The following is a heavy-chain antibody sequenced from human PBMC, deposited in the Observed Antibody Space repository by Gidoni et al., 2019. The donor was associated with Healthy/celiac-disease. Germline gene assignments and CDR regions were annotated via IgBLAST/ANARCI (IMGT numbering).Heavy chain of an antibody. CDR3: ARGAMVDY. CDR2: INHSGST. V-gene: IGHV4-34*01. J-gene: IGHJ4*02. Sequence: QVQLQPWGAVLLTPWETLSLTCAVYGGSFSGYYWSWIRQPPGKGLEWVGEINHSGSTNYNPSLKSRVTISVDTSKNQFSLKLSSVTAADTAVYYCARGAMVDYWGQGTLVTVSS. CDR1: GGSFSGYY.